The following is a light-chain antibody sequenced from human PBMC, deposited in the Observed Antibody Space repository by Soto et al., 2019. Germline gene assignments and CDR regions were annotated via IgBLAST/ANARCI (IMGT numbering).Light chain of an antibody. Sequence: YELTQPLSVSVALGQTARITCGANYIGSKNAHWYQQKPGQAPLPVIYRDTNRPSGIPERFSGSNSGNTATLTISRAQAGDEADYYCQVWDGNTVVFGGGTKLTVL. CDR2: RDT. J-gene: IGLJ2*01. CDR3: QVWDGNTVV. CDR1: YIGSKN. V-gene: IGLV3-9*01.